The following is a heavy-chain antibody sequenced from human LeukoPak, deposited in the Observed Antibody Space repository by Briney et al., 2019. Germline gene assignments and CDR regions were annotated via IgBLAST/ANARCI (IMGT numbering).Heavy chain of an antibody. V-gene: IGHV4-4*09. J-gene: IGHJ4*02. CDR3: ARLTRLSTSPDRYYLDY. D-gene: IGHD6-6*01. CDR2: IYTSGGT. Sequence: SETLSLTCTVSGDSISSYYWSWIRQPPGKDLEGIGYIYTSGGTNYIPSLKGRVTISIDTSKNQFSLKLSSVTAADSAVYYCARLTRLSTSPDRYYLDYWGQGTLVTVSS. CDR1: GDSISSYY.